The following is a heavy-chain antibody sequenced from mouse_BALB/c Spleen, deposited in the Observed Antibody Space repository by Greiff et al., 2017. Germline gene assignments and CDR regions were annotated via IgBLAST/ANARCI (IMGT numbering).Heavy chain of an antibody. V-gene: IGHV1-63*02. CDR1: GYTFTNYW. CDR2: IYPGGGYT. D-gene: IGHD3-3*01. CDR3: ARAGRHYAMDY. J-gene: IGHJ4*01. Sequence: LQESGAELVRPGTSVKISCKASGYTFTNYWLGWVKQRPGHGLEWIGDIYPGGGYTNYNEKFKGKATLTADTSSSTAYMQLSSLTSEDSAVYFCARAGRHYAMDYWGQGTSVTVSS.